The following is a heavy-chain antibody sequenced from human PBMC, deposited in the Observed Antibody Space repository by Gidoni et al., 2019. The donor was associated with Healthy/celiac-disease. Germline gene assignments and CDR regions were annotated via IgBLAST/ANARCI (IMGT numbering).Heavy chain of an antibody. V-gene: IGHV3-48*02. CDR2: ISSSSSTI. Sequence: EVQLVESGGGLVQPGGSLRLHCAASGVPFSSDSRNWVRQAPGKGLGGVSYISSSSSTIYYADSVKGRFTISRDNAKNSLYLQMNSLRDEDTAVYYCSTSPAAVWGQGTLVTVSS. CDR3: STSPAAV. J-gene: IGHJ4*02. CDR1: GVPFSSDS. D-gene: IGHD2-2*01.